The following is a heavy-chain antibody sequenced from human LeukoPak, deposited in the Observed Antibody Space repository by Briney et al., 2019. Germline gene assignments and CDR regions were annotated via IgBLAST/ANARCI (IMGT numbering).Heavy chain of an antibody. D-gene: IGHD1-26*01. Sequence: SVKVSCKPSGYTFSDYYIQWVRQAPGQGLEWMGGIIPIFGTANYAQKFQGRVTITADKSTSTAYMELSSLRSEDTAVYYCARSLDSGSYYGDFDYWGQGTLVTVSS. J-gene: IGHJ4*02. CDR2: IIPIFGTA. V-gene: IGHV1-69*06. CDR3: ARSLDSGSYYGDFDY. CDR1: GYTFSDYY.